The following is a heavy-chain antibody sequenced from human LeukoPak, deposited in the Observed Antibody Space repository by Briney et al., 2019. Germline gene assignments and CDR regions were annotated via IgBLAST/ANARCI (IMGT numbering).Heavy chain of an antibody. CDR3: ARDRYYDSSGYYYFDY. V-gene: IGHV1-69*13. CDR2: IIPIFGTA. CDR1: AYTFTSYA. D-gene: IGHD3-22*01. J-gene: IGHJ4*02. Sequence: SVKVSCKASAYTFTSYAISWVRQAPGQGLEWMGGIIPIFGTANYAQKFQGRVTITADESTSTAYMELSSLRSEDTAVYYCARDRYYDSSGYYYFDYWGQGTLVTVSS.